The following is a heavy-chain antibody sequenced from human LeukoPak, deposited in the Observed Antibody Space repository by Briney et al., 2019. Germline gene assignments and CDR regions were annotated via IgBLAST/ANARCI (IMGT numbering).Heavy chain of an antibody. D-gene: IGHD3-10*01. CDR2: ISSSSYI. CDR1: GFTFSRYS. Sequence: GGSLRLSCAASGFTFSRYSMNWVRQAPGKGLEWVSSISSSSYIYYADSVKGRFTISRDKSKNSLYLQMNSLRAEDTAVYYCAVYGSGFDPWGQGTLVTVSS. CDR3: AVYGSGFDP. V-gene: IGHV3-21*01. J-gene: IGHJ5*02.